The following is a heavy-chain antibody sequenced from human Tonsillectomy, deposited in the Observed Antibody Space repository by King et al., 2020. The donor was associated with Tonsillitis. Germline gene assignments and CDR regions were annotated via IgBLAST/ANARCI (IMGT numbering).Heavy chain of an antibody. CDR1: RSSFTPYW. Sequence: SLNPSFPVSRSSFTPYWIGVLLHHAWTGLYFVALLFPGECDRRYSPSFQGQVTFSADWSIHTAYLQWSSLKASDTAIFYCARLMDYGDYDLLDYWGQGTLVTVSS. D-gene: IGHD4-17*01. J-gene: IGHJ4*02. CDR3: ARLMDYGDYDLLDY. V-gene: IGHV5-51*01. CDR2: LFPGECDR.